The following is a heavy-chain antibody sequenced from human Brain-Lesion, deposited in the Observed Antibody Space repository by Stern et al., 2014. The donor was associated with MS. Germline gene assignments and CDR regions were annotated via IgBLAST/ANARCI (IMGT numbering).Heavy chain of an antibody. V-gene: IGHV1-2*02. Sequence: VQLEESGAEVKKPGASGKVSCKTSGYIFTGYYIHWVRQAPGQGLEWMAWINPNTGGTTDAQKFQGRVTMSRDTSISTAYVELSSLTSDDTAVYYCARDQRGITIFGVVTDYYYLGMDVWGQGTTVTVSS. J-gene: IGHJ6*02. CDR3: ARDQRGITIFGVVTDYYYLGMDV. D-gene: IGHD3-3*01. CDR1: GYIFTGYY. CDR2: INPNTGGT.